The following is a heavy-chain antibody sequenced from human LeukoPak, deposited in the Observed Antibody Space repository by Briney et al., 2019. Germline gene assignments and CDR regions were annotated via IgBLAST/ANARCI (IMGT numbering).Heavy chain of an antibody. CDR2: IKQDGSDK. J-gene: IGHJ4*02. D-gene: IGHD6-13*01. CDR3: ASGQKLGF. Sequence: PGGSLRLSCVASGFTFSSYWMSWVRQAPGKGLEWVANIKQDGSDKYYVDSVKGRFTISRDNAKNSLHLQMNSLRAEDTAVYYCASGQKLGFWGQGTLDTVSS. CDR1: GFTFSSYW. V-gene: IGHV3-7*01.